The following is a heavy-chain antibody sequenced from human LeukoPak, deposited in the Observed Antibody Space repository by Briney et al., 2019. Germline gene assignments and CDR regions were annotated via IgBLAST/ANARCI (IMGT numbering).Heavy chain of an antibody. V-gene: IGHV3-7*01. CDR3: ARDPGPTATY. Sequence: QPGGSLRLSCSASGFTFSDYWMSWVRQAPGKGLEWVANIKEDGSEKHYVDSVKGRFTISRDNAKNLLYLQMNSLRAEDTAVYYCARDPGPTATYWGQGTLVTVSS. CDR1: GFTFSDYW. D-gene: IGHD4-17*01. CDR2: IKEDGSEK. J-gene: IGHJ4*02.